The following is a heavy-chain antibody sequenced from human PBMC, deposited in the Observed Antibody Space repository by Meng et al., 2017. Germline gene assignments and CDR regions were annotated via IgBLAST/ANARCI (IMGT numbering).Heavy chain of an antibody. J-gene: IGHJ4*02. CDR1: GGSFSGYF. D-gene: IGHD6-6*01. V-gene: IGHV4-34*01. CDR3: ARRGIAARPFYY. CDR2: INHSGST. Sequence: QVEPQPRGAWPLKPSDTLSLTRAVHGGSFSGYFWRWIRQPPGKGLEWIGEINHSGSTNYNPSLKSRVTISVDTSKNQFSLKLSSVTAADTAVYYCARRGIAARPFYYWGQGTLVTVSS.